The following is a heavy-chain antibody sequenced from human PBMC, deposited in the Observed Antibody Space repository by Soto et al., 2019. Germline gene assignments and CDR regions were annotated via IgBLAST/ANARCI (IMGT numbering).Heavy chain of an antibody. CDR3: SRDYYKYYDSSGYYRSPAY. CDR1: GFTFRSYA. Sequence: SWRLSCAASGFTFRSYAIHSVRQDTGKGLEWVAAISYDGSNKYYADSVKGRFTISRDNSRNTLFLQMNSLRAEDTAVYYCSRDYYKYYDSSGYYRSPAYWGQGTLVTVSS. D-gene: IGHD3-22*01. J-gene: IGHJ4*02. CDR2: ISYDGSNK. V-gene: IGHV3-30*04.